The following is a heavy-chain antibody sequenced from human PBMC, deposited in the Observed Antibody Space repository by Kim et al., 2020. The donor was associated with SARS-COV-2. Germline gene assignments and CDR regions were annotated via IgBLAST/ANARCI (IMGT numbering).Heavy chain of an antibody. CDR3: ARLSPNYGSGRSPPFDP. J-gene: IGHJ5*02. D-gene: IGHD3-10*01. V-gene: IGHV4-39*01. Sequence: LNSRITISVDTSKNQFSLKLGSVTAADTAVYYCARLSPNYGSGRSPPFDPWGQGTLVTVSS.